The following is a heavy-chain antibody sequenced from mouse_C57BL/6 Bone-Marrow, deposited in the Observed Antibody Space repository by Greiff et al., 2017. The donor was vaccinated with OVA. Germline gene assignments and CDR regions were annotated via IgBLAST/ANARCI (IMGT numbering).Heavy chain of an antibody. Sequence: VQLKASGGGLVKPGGSLKLSCAASGFTFSDYGMHWVRQAPEKGLEWVAYISSGSSTIYYADTVKGRFTISRDNAQNTLFLQMTSLRSEDTAMYYCARRYGNFWYFDVWGTGTTVTVSS. J-gene: IGHJ1*03. CDR1: GFTFSDYG. CDR2: ISSGSSTI. D-gene: IGHD2-10*02. V-gene: IGHV5-17*01. CDR3: ARRYGNFWYFDV.